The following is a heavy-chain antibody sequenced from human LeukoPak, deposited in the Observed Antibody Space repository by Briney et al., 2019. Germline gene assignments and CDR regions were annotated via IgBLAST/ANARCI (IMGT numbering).Heavy chain of an antibody. V-gene: IGHV3-7*03. CDR2: INQDGSEK. CDR1: GLNFRSSW. Sequence: GGSLRPYCAASGLNFRSSWMSWIRQAPGKGLERVANINQDGSEKYYVDSVKGRFTISRDNAKNSLYLQMNSLRVEDTAVYYCATAFCSYFDYWDQGTLVVVST. J-gene: IGHJ4*02. CDR3: ATAFCSYFDY. D-gene: IGHD2/OR15-2a*01.